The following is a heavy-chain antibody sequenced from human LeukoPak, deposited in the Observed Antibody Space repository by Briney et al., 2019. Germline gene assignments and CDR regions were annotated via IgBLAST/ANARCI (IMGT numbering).Heavy chain of an antibody. CDR3: AKRGLAGSYYFDY. V-gene: IGHV3-23*01. Sequence: GRSLRLSCAPSAFTFTSHAMSCVRQAPGKGLEWVSGIGRSGGSTYYADSVKGRFTISRDNSKNTVYLQMNSLRAEDTAVYYCAKRGLAGSYYFDYWGQGTLVTVSS. D-gene: IGHD1-26*01. CDR1: AFTFTSHA. CDR2: IGRSGGST. J-gene: IGHJ4*02.